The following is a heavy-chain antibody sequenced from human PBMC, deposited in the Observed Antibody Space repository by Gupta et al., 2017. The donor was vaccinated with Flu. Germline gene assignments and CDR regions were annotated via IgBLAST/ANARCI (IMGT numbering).Heavy chain of an antibody. V-gene: IGHV4-39*01. Sequence: QLPLQESGPGLVKPSETLSLTCSVSGGSITNTLYSWGCIRQTPGQGLEWIGSISQSGDTFYTPSLKGRATMSLDTSKIHFSLNVNSVTVADTAVYDSAGRRDWYNLGVDYWGQGSLVTVSS. CDR2: ISQSGDT. CDR3: AGRRDWYNLGVDY. CDR1: GGSITNTLYS. J-gene: IGHJ4*02. D-gene: IGHD1-1*01.